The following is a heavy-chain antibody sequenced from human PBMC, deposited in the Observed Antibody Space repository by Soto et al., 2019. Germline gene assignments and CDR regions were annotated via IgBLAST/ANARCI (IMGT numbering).Heavy chain of an antibody. J-gene: IGHJ4*02. D-gene: IGHD3-22*01. CDR2: INHSGST. CDR1: GGSFSGYY. V-gene: IGHV4-34*01. CDR3: ARNYDSSGYYNY. Sequence: SETLSLTCAVYGGSFSGYYWSWIRQPPGKGLEWIGEINHSGSTNYNPSLKSRVTISVDTSKNQFSLKLSSVTAADTAVYYCARNYDSSGYYNYWGQGTLVTVSS.